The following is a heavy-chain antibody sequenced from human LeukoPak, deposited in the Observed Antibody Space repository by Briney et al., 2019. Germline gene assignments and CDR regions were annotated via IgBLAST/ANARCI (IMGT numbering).Heavy chain of an antibody. J-gene: IGHJ4*02. V-gene: IGHV3-7*01. CDR2: IKQDGSEK. CDR1: GFTFSSYW. D-gene: IGHD3-3*01. CDR3: ARHSFLEWLSYFDY. Sequence: GGSLRLSCAASGFTFSSYWMSWVRQAPGKGLEWVANIKQDGSEKYYVDSVKGRFTISRDNAKNSLYLQMNSLRAEDTALYYCARHSFLEWLSYFDYWGQGTLVTVSS.